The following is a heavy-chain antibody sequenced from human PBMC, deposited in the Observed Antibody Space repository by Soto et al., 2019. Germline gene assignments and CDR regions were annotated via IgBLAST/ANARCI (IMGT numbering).Heavy chain of an antibody. V-gene: IGHV4-39*01. CDR3: VKQAVGSMSSE. D-gene: IGHD6-6*01. CDR1: GVTVSSDAYY. CDR2: IYHTGST. J-gene: IGHJ4*02. Sequence: SETLSLTCTVSGVTVSSDAYYWSWIRQHPGKGLEWIGNIYHTGSTYYSPSLKSRLTASLDTSNNQVSLRLSSVTVTDTAVYFCVKQAVGSMSSEWGPGTLVTVSS.